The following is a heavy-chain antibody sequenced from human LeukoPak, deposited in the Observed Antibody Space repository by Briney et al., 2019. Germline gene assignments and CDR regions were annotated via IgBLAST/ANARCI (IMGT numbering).Heavy chain of an antibody. CDR2: INAGNGNT. CDR3: ARVREGSSWYEDDY. J-gene: IGHJ4*02. Sequence: GASVTVSCKASGYTFTSYAMHWVRQAPGQRLEWMGWINAGNGNTKYSQKFQGRVTITRDTPASTAYMELSSLRSEDTAVYYCARVREGSSWYEDDYWGQGTLVTVSS. D-gene: IGHD6-13*01. CDR1: GYTFTSYA. V-gene: IGHV1-3*01.